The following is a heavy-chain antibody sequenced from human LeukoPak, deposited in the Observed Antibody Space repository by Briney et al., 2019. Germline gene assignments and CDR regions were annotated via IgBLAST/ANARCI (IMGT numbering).Heavy chain of an antibody. CDR2: IYHSGST. J-gene: IGHJ4*02. V-gene: IGHV4-4*02. CDR3: ARGGPAELLWFGELLIDY. Sequence: PSGTLSLTCAVSGGSISSSNWWSWVRQPPGKGLEWIGEIYHSGSTTYNPSLESRVTISVDKSRNQISLKLSSVTAADTAVYYCARGGPAELLWFGELLIDYWGQGTLVTVSS. CDR1: GGSISSSNW. D-gene: IGHD3-10*01.